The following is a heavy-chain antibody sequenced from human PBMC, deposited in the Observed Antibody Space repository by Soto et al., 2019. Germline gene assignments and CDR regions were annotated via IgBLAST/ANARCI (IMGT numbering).Heavy chain of an antibody. CDR3: ARALRSSSPGWFFAFDI. V-gene: IGHV3-13*01. CDR2: IGTAGDT. J-gene: IGHJ3*02. D-gene: IGHD6-6*01. Sequence: GGSLRLSCAASGFTFSSYDMHWVRQATGKGLEWVSAIGTAGDTYYPGSVKGRFTISRENAKNSLYLQMNSLRAEDTAVYYCARALRSSSPGWFFAFDIWGQGTMVTVSS. CDR1: GFTFSSYD.